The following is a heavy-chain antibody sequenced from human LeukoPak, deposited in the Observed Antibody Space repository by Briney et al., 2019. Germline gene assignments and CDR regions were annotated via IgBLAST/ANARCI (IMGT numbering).Heavy chain of an antibody. CDR1: GFTFSSYS. Sequence: GGSLRLSCAASGFTFSSYSMNWVRQAPGKGLEWVSSISSSSSYINYADSVKGRFTISRDNSKNTLYLQMNSLRAEDTAVYYCAKNKVVPAATPFWYYYYMDVWGKGTTVTVSS. CDR3: AKNKVVPAATPFWYYYYMDV. V-gene: IGHV3-21*01. D-gene: IGHD2-2*01. CDR2: ISSSSSYI. J-gene: IGHJ6*03.